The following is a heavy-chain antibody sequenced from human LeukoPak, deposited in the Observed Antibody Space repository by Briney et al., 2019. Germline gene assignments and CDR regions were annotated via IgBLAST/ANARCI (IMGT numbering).Heavy chain of an antibody. CDR3: AKAYDFWSGPTYYFDY. CDR2: ISGSGGST. Sequence: GGPLRLSCAASGFTFSSYAMSWVRQAPGKGLEWVSAISGSGGSTYYADSVKGRFTISRDNSKNTLYLQMNSLRAEDTAVYYCAKAYDFWSGPTYYFDYWGQGTLVTVSS. CDR1: GFTFSSYA. J-gene: IGHJ4*02. D-gene: IGHD3-3*01. V-gene: IGHV3-23*01.